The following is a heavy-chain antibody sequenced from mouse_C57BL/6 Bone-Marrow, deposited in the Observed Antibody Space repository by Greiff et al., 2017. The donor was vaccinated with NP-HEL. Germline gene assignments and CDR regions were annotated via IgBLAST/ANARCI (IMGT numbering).Heavy chain of an antibody. CDR3: ARDAEFGLRYP. V-gene: IGHV7-1*01. CDR1: GFTFSDFY. J-gene: IGHJ2*01. D-gene: IGHD1-1*01. Sequence: EVKVVESGGGLVQSGRSLRLSCATSGFTFSDFYMEWVRQAPGKGLEWIAASRNKANDYTTEYSASVKGRFIVSRDTSQSILYLQMNALRAEDTAIYYCARDAEFGLRYPWGQGTTLTVSS. CDR2: SRNKANDYTT.